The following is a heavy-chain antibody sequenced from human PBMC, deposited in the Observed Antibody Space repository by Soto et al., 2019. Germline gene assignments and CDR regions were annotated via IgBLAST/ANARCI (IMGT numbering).Heavy chain of an antibody. Sequence: GGSLRLSCAASGFTFSSYEMNWVRQAPGKGLEWVSYISSSGSTIYYADSVKGRFTISRDNAKNSVYLQMNSLRTEDTAVYYCVRATYFSDSSGYTRCFDHWGQGTLVTVSS. CDR2: ISSSGSTI. V-gene: IGHV3-48*03. J-gene: IGHJ5*02. CDR3: VRATYFSDSSGYTRCFDH. CDR1: GFTFSSYE. D-gene: IGHD3-22*01.